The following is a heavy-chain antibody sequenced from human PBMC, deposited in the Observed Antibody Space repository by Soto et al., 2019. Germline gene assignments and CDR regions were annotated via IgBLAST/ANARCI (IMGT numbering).Heavy chain of an antibody. CDR2: ISRSGTTI. D-gene: IGHD3-22*01. Sequence: QVQLVESGGGLVKPGGSLRLSCAASGFTSSDYYMSWIRQAPGKGLEWVSSISRSGTTIYDADSVKGRFSISRDNAKNSLYLQMNSLRAEDTAVYYCARDERGEGIRLLTRSRGQDGMDDWGQGTTVTVSS. V-gene: IGHV3-11*01. CDR3: ARDERGEGIRLLTRSRGQDGMDD. CDR1: GFTSSDYY. J-gene: IGHJ6*02.